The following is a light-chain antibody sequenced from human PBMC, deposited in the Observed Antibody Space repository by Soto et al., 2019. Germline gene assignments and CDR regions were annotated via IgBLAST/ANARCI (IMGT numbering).Light chain of an antibody. CDR2: AAS. CDR1: QTVSIN. V-gene: IGKV1-39*01. J-gene: IGKJ4*01. CDR3: QQSYSSPLT. Sequence: DIPMTQSPSSLSASVGDRVTITCRASQTVSINLNWYQQKPGKAPKLLIYAASNLQSGVPSRFSGSGSGTDFTLTISSLQPEDFATYYCQQSYSSPLTFGGGTKVEIE.